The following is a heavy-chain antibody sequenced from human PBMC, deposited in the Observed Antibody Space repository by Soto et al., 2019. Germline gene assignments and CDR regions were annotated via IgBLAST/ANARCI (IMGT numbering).Heavy chain of an antibody. CDR2: IYYSGST. D-gene: IGHD2-2*01. CDR3: ARQVADRIVVVPAANDAFDI. Sequence: SQSRSLACTVGDGCSCRWRYYHCWIHQPPGKGLEWIGSIYYSGSTYYNPSLKSRVTISVDTSKNQFSLKLSSVTAADTAVYYCARQVADRIVVVPAANDAFDIWGQGTMVTDS. J-gene: IGHJ3*02. V-gene: IGHV4-39*01. CDR1: DGCSCRWRYY.